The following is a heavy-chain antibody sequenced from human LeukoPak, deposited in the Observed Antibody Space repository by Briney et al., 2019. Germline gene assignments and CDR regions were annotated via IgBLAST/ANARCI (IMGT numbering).Heavy chain of an antibody. J-gene: IGHJ4*02. Sequence: KPSETLSLTCTVSGGSISSSSYYWSWIRQPPGKGLEWIGYIYYSGNTNYNPSLKSRVTISVDTSKNQFSLKLRSVTAADTAVYYCARVGGGTSGWYGLFDYWGQGTLVSVSS. V-gene: IGHV4-61*01. CDR3: ARVGGGTSGWYGLFDY. CDR2: IYYSGNT. D-gene: IGHD6-19*01. CDR1: GGSISSSSYY.